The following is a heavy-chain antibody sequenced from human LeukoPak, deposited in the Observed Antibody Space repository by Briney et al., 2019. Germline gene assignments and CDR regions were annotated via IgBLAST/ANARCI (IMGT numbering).Heavy chain of an antibody. D-gene: IGHD3-22*01. CDR1: GGAISSYF. J-gene: IGHJ6*03. V-gene: IGHV4-59*01. CDR2: IHHSWGT. Sequence: PSETLSLTCTVSGGAISSYFWGWIRQSPGKGLEWIGYIHHSWGTKSNPFLKSRVTMSVDTSRNQFSLKLSSVTAADTAVYYCARDSQDSGYNDYFMDVWGKGTTVTVSS. CDR3: ARDSQDSGYNDYFMDV.